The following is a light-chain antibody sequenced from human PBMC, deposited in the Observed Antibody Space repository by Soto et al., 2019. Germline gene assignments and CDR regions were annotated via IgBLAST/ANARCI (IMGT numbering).Light chain of an antibody. CDR2: DNS. V-gene: IGLV3-21*02. J-gene: IGLJ1*01. Sequence: SYELTQPPSVSVAPGQTAKIDCGGNNIGTKHVHWYQQKPGQAPLLVVHDNSDRPSGIPDRISGSISANTATLTISRVEVGDEADYYCHVWDRTTDHHVFGSGTKLTVL. CDR3: HVWDRTTDHHV. CDR1: NIGTKH.